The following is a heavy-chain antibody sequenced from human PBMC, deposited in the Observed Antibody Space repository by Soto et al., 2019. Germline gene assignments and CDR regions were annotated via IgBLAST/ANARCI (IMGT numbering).Heavy chain of an antibody. CDR1: GFTFSSYS. J-gene: IGHJ4*02. CDR3: ARGPFSEPVDTAMDLDY. CDR2: ISYDGSNK. V-gene: IGHV3-30-3*01. D-gene: IGHD5-18*01. Sequence: GGSLRLSCAASGFTFSSYSMHWVRQAPGKGLEWVAVISYDGSNKYYADSVKGRFTISRDNSKNTLYLQMNSLRAEDTAVYYCARGPFSEPVDTAMDLDYWGQGTLVTVSS.